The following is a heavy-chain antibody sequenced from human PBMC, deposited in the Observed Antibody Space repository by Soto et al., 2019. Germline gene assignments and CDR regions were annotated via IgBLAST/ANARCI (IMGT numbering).Heavy chain of an antibody. CDR3: ARGTPTVTRARYNWFDP. D-gene: IGHD4-4*01. CDR1: GGSIRSYY. CDR2: IYYSGST. V-gene: IGHV4-59*12. J-gene: IGHJ5*02. Sequence: SETLSLTCTVSGGSIRSYYWSWIRQPPGKGLEWIGNIYYSGSTNYSPSVKGRFTISRDNAKNSLYLQMNSLRAEDTAVYYCARGTPTVTRARYNWFDPWGQGTLVTVSS.